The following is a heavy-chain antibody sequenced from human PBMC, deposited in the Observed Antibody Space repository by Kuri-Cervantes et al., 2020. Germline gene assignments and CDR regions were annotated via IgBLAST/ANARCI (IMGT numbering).Heavy chain of an antibody. D-gene: IGHD5-24*01. J-gene: IGHJ4*02. CDR2: ISYDGSNK. V-gene: IGHV3-30-3*01. CDR3: ARVLESWYLDY. CDR1: GFTFSSYA. Sequence: GGSLRLSCAASGFTFSSYAMHWVRQAPGKGLEWVAVISYDGSNKYYADSVKGRFTISRDNSKNTLYLQMNSLRAEDTAVYYCARVLESWYLDYWGQGTLVTSPQ.